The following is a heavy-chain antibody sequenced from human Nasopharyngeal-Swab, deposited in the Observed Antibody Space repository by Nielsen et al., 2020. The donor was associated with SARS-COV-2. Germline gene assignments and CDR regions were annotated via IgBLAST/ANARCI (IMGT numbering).Heavy chain of an antibody. CDR2: MSHDGSNE. J-gene: IGHJ6*02. Sequence: GESLKISCAASGFSFSSYGMNWVRQAAGKGLEWVAVMSHDGSNEDYEDSVKGRFTVSRDNSKKLFYLQMNRLRVEDTAVYFCAKFLTVTPVVTFSYGMDVWGQGTTVTVSS. CDR3: AKFLTVTPVVTFSYGMDV. D-gene: IGHD4-23*01. CDR1: GFSFSSYG. V-gene: IGHV3-30*18.